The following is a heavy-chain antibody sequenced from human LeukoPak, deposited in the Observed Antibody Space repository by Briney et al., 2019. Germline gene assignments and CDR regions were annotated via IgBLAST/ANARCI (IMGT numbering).Heavy chain of an antibody. CDR3: ARQGGRITIFGVVIFGAFDI. D-gene: IGHD3-3*01. Sequence: SETLSLTCTVSGGSISSGSFYWSWIRQPAGKGLEWIGRIYTTGRTNYNPSLKSRVTIFVDTSKNQFSLKLSSVTAADTAVYYCARQGGRITIFGVVIFGAFDIWGQGTMVTVSS. CDR1: GGSISSGSFY. V-gene: IGHV4-61*02. CDR2: IYTTGRT. J-gene: IGHJ3*02.